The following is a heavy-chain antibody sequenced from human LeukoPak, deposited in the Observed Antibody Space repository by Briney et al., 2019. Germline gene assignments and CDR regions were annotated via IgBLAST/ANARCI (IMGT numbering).Heavy chain of an antibody. CDR1: GGSISSGSYY. CDR3: ARDGGIVGATGYFDY. V-gene: IGHV4-39*02. D-gene: IGHD1-26*01. CDR2: IYYTGST. Sequence: PSETLSLTCAVSGGSISSGSYYWGWIRQPPGKGLEWIGSIYYTGSTYYNPSLKSRVTISVDTSKNQFSLNLSSVTAADTAVYYCARDGGIVGATGYFDYWGQGTLVTVSS. J-gene: IGHJ4*02.